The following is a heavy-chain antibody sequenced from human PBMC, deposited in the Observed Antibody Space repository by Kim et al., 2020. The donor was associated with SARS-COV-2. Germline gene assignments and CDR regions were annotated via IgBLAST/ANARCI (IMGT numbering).Heavy chain of an antibody. D-gene: IGHD3-10*01. CDR1: GFTFSSYA. V-gene: IGHV3-30*04. Sequence: GGSLRLSCAASGFTFSSYAMHWVRQAPGKGLEWVAVISYDGSNKYYADSVKGRFTISRDNSKNTLYLQMNSLRAEDTAVYYCARDHGFGEYQDYWGQGTLVTVSS. CDR3: ARDHGFGEYQDY. J-gene: IGHJ4*02. CDR2: ISYDGSNK.